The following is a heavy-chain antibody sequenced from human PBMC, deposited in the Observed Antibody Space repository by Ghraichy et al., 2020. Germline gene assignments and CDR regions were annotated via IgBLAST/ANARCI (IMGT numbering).Heavy chain of an antibody. D-gene: IGHD5-24*01. CDR2: INGGGTST. J-gene: IGHJ4*02. CDR1: GFTFSNYW. CDR3: AKVKGYNWFDY. V-gene: IGHV3-74*01. Sequence: GGSLRLSCAASGFTFSNYWMHWVRQAPGKGLVWVSRINGGGTSTNYADSVKGRFTISRDNAKNTLYLQMNRLRAEDTAVYYCAKVKGYNWFDYWGQGTLVIVSS.